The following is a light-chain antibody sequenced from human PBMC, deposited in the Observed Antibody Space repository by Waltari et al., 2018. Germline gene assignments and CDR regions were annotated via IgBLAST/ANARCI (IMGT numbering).Light chain of an antibody. CDR3: MQSLQTPLT. Sequence: DIVMTQSPLSLPVTPGEPASISCRSSQSLLYSNGYNYLDWYLQKPGQSPQLLIYLGSNRASGCPDRFSGSGSGTDFTLKISRVEAEDVGVYYCMQSLQTPLTFGGGTKVEIK. J-gene: IGKJ4*01. CDR2: LGS. CDR1: QSLLYSNGYNY. V-gene: IGKV2-28*01.